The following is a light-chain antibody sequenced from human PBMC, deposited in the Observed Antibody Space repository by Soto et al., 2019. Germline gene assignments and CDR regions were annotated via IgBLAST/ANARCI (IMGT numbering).Light chain of an antibody. Sequence: DIQMTHSPSTLSASVGSRFTITCRASQSISSWLDWYQKKQGKAPKLLIYDASSLQSGVPSRFRGSGYGTELTLTISSMQTDDSETYYCQQYESYPWTFGQGTKVDIK. CDR3: QQYESYPWT. J-gene: IGKJ1*01. CDR1: QSISSW. V-gene: IGKV1-5*01. CDR2: DAS.